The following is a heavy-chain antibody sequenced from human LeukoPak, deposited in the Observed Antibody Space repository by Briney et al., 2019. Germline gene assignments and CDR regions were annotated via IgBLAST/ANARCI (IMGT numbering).Heavy chain of an antibody. CDR2: IKSKVDGATV. CDR1: GFTFSSAW. Sequence: GGSLRLFCATSGFTFSSAWMNWVRQAPGKGLEWVGRIKSKVDGATVDYAAPAKGRSTISRDDSKNVLYLQMNSLKTEDTAVYYCAADVPEPTAPIDYWGQGTLVTVSS. D-gene: IGHD2-2*01. J-gene: IGHJ4*02. V-gene: IGHV3-15*01. CDR3: AADVPEPTAPIDY.